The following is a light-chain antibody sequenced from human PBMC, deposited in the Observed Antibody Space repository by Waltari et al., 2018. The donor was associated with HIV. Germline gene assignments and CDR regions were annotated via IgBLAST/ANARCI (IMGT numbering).Light chain of an antibody. CDR1: SSDVGGYNY. CDR3: SSYSSSITLYVV. J-gene: IGLJ2*01. CDR2: EVS. Sequence: QSALTQPASVSGSPGQSITISCTGTSSDVGGYNYVSWYQHHPGKAPKLMISEVSNRPSGVSNRFSGSTSGNTASLTISGLQAEDEADYYCSSYSSSITLYVVFGGGTKLTVL. V-gene: IGLV2-14*01.